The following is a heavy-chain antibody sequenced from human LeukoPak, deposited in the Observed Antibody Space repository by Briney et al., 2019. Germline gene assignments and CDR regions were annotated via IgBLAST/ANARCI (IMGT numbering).Heavy chain of an antibody. V-gene: IGHV1-2*04. Sequence: ASVKVSFKASGYTFSSHDINWVRQATGQGLEWMGWINPNSGGTNYAQKFQGWVTMTRDTSISTAYMELSRLRSDDTAVYYCARVASGSYYNFDYWGQGTLVTVSS. CDR3: ARVASGSYYNFDY. CDR1: GYTFSSHD. J-gene: IGHJ4*02. CDR2: INPNSGGT. D-gene: IGHD3-10*01.